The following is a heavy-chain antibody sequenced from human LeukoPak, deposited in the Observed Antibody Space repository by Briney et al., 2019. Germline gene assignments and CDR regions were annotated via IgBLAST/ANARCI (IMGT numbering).Heavy chain of an antibody. Sequence: SETLSLTCTVSGGSLSSYYWSWIRQPPGKGLEWHGYIYYSGSTNYNPSLKSRVTISVDTSKNQFSLKLSSVTAADTAVYYCARDRVEYCSSTSCYGGHWFDPWGQGTLVTVSS. CDR2: IYYSGST. J-gene: IGHJ5*02. CDR1: GGSLSSYY. CDR3: ARDRVEYCSSTSCYGGHWFDP. V-gene: IGHV4-59*01. D-gene: IGHD2-2*01.